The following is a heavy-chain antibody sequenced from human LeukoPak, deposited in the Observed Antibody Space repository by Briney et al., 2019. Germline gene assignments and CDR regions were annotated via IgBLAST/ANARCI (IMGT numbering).Heavy chain of an antibody. CDR1: GYTFTGYC. J-gene: IGHJ4*02. V-gene: IGHV1-2*02. Sequence: GASVKVSCKASGYTFTGYCMHWVRQAPGQGLEWMGWINPNTGETNYAQKFQGRVTMTRDTPITTAYMELSSLRSDDTAVYYCARVVGQGTAMPSRDYFDYWGQGTLVTVSS. CDR2: INPNTGET. D-gene: IGHD5-18*01. CDR3: ARVVGQGTAMPSRDYFDY.